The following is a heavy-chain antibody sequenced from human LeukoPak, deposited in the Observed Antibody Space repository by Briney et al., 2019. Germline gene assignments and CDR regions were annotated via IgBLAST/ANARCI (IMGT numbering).Heavy chain of an antibody. D-gene: IGHD1-26*01. V-gene: IGHV3-48*02. CDR1: GFTLSPYY. J-gene: IGHJ4*02. Sequence: GGSLRLSCAASGFTLSPYYISWVRQAPGKGLEWVSYISTSSSTIYYADSVKGRFTISRDNAKNSLYLQMNSLRDEDTAVYYCARDDMVGATTGVYWGQGTLVTVSS. CDR3: ARDDMVGATTGVY. CDR2: ISTSSSTI.